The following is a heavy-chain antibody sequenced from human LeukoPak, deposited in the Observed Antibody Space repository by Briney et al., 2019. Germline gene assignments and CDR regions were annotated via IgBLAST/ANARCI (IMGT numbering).Heavy chain of an antibody. V-gene: IGHV1-2*02. CDR2: INPNSGGT. D-gene: IGHD3-3*01. Sequence: ASVKVSCKASGYTFTGYYMHWVRQAPGQGLEWMGWINPNSGGTNYAQKFQGRVTMTRDTSLSTAYMELSRLRSDDTAVYYCARELIDCSSTSCFYYDFWSGYWSNDYYFDYWGQGTLVTVSS. CDR1: GYTFTGYY. CDR3: ARELIDCSSTSCFYYDFWSGYWSNDYYFDY. J-gene: IGHJ4*02.